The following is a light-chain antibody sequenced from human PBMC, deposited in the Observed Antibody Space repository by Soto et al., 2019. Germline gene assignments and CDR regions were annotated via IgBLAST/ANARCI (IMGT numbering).Light chain of an antibody. Sequence: EIVMTQYPDTLSVSPGETVTLTCRASQSVRTNLAWYQHKPGQSPRLLIYGASNRATGFPARFSGSGSGTEFTLTISSLQSEDFALCYCQQYNDNWPTFGQGTKVEIK. V-gene: IGKV3-15*01. CDR1: QSVRTN. J-gene: IGKJ1*01. CDR3: QQYNDNWPT. CDR2: GAS.